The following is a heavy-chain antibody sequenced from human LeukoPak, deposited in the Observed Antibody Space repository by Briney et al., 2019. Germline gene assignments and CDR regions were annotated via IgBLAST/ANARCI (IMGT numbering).Heavy chain of an antibody. V-gene: IGHV3-7*01. CDR2: IKQDGSEK. CDR1: GFTFSSYW. D-gene: IGHD6-19*01. Sequence: GGSLRLSCAASGFTFSSYWMSWVRQAPGKGLEWVANIKQDGSEKYYVDSVKGRFTISRDNAKNSLYLQMNSLRTEDTAVYYCARDQTPAYSGAWYDAFDIWGQGTMVTVSS. J-gene: IGHJ3*02. CDR3: ARDQTPAYSGAWYDAFDI.